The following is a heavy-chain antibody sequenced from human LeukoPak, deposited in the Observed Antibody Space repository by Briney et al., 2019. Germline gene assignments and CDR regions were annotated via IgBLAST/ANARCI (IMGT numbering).Heavy chain of an antibody. CDR3: ARRGYCSSTSCYTPFDY. CDR1: GYSFTSYW. Sequence: GESLKISCKGSGYSFTSYWIGWVRQMPGKGLEWMGIIYPGDSDTRYSPSFQGQVTISADKSISTAYLQWSSLKASDTAMYYCARRGYCSSTSCYTPFDYWGQGTLVTVSS. V-gene: IGHV5-51*01. J-gene: IGHJ4*02. CDR2: IYPGDSDT. D-gene: IGHD2-2*02.